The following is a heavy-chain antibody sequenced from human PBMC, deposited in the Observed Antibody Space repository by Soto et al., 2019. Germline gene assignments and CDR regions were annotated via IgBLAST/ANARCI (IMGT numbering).Heavy chain of an antibody. CDR3: AKGRRGLLSNSFYGMDV. D-gene: IGHD2-21*02. V-gene: IGHV3-30*18. J-gene: IGHJ6*02. CDR2: ITYDGSNK. CDR1: GFTFSSYA. Sequence: GGSLRLSCAASGFTFSSYAMSWVRQAPGKGLEWVAVITYDGSNKYYADSVKGRFTISRDNSKNTLYLQMNSLRAEDTAVYYCAKGRRGLLSNSFYGMDVWGQGTTVTVS.